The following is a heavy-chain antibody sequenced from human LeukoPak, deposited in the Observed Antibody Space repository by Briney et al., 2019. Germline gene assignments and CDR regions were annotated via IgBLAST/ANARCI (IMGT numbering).Heavy chain of an antibody. V-gene: IGHV4-39*01. J-gene: IGHJ4*02. Sequence: PSETLSLTCTVSGGSISSSSYYWGWIRQPPGKGLEWIGSIYYSGSTNYNPSLKSRVTISVDTSKNQFSLKLSSVTAADTAVYYCARHPGVYDSSGYYIPFDYWGQGTLVTVSS. CDR2: IYYSGST. D-gene: IGHD3-22*01. CDR1: GGSISSSSYY. CDR3: ARHPGVYDSSGYYIPFDY.